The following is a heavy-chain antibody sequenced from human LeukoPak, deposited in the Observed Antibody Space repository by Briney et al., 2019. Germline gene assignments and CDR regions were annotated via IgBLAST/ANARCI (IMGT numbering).Heavy chain of an antibody. CDR1: GDSISSRSYY. J-gene: IGHJ3*02. V-gene: IGHV4-61*01. D-gene: IGHD5-12*01. CDR2: IYYSGST. Sequence: SETLSLTCTVSGDSISSRSYYWRWIRQPPGKGLEWIGYIYYSGSTNYNPSLKGRVTISVDTSKNQFSLKLSSVTAADTAVYYCARVYGAGYDFRGAFDIWGQGTMVTVSS. CDR3: ARVYGAGYDFRGAFDI.